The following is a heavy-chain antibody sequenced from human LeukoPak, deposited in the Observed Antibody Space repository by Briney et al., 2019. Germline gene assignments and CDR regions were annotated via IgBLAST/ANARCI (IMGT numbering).Heavy chain of an antibody. J-gene: IGHJ5*02. V-gene: IGHV3-7*01. CDR3: AGGYGSGSFSA. D-gene: IGHD3-10*01. CDR2: IKQDGSER. CDR1: GFSMSGYW. Sequence: GGSLRLSCAASGFSMSGYWMSWVRQAPGKGLEWVANIKQDGSERHYADSVKGRFTISRDNAQNSLYLQMNSLRAEETAVYYCAGGYGSGSFSAWGQGTLVTVSS.